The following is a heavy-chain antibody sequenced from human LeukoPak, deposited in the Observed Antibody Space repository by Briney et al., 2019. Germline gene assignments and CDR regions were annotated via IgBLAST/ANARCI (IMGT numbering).Heavy chain of an antibody. J-gene: IGHJ6*03. CDR2: VDPEDGET. CDR3: ATWGDCSSTSCPPSNYMDV. CDR1: GYTFTDYY. Sequence: GASVKVSCKASGYTFTDYYMHWVQQAPGKGLEWMGRVDPEDGETIYAEKFQGRVTITADTSTDTAYMELSSLRSEDTAVYYCATWGDCSSTSCPPSNYMDVWGKGTTVTVSS. V-gene: IGHV1-69-2*01. D-gene: IGHD2-2*01.